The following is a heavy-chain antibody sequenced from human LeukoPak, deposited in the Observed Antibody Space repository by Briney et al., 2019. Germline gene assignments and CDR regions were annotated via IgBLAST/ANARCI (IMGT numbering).Heavy chain of an antibody. CDR3: ATGPPYYYYMDV. J-gene: IGHJ6*03. CDR1: GYTLTELS. Sequence: ASVKVSCTVSGYTLTELSMHWVRQAPGKGLEWMGGFDPEDGETIYAQKFQGRVTMTEDTTTDTAYMELSSLRSEDTAVYYCATGPPYYYYMDVWGKGTTVTVSS. CDR2: FDPEDGET. V-gene: IGHV1-24*01.